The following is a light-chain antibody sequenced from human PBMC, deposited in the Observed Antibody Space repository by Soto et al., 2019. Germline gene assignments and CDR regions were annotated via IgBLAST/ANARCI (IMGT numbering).Light chain of an antibody. CDR1: SRDVGGYNY. V-gene: IGLV2-14*01. Sequence: QSVLTQPASVSGSPGQSFTISCTGTSRDVGGYNYVSWYQQHPGKAPKLMIYDVSYRPSGLSNRFSGSKSDNTASLTISGLQAEDEADYYCCSYTSSVTYVFGTGTKLTVL. J-gene: IGLJ1*01. CDR2: DVS. CDR3: CSYTSSVTYV.